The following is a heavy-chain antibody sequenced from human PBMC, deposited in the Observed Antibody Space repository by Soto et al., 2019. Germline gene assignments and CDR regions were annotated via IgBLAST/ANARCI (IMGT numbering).Heavy chain of an antibody. D-gene: IGHD3-3*01. J-gene: IGHJ6*03. CDR2: IWYDGSNK. CDR3: ARRERRFLEWLFSPDYYYYMDV. CDR1: GFTFSSYG. Sequence: GGSLRLSCAASGFTFSSYGMHWVRQAPGKGLEWVAVIWYDGSNKYYADTVKGRFTISRDNSKNTLYLQMNSLRAEDTAVYYCARRERRFLEWLFSPDYYYYMDVWGKGTTVTVSS. V-gene: IGHV3-33*01.